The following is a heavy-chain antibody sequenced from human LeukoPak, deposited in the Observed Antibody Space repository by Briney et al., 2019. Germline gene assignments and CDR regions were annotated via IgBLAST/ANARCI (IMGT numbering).Heavy chain of an antibody. J-gene: IGHJ4*02. D-gene: IGHD6-6*01. CDR1: AGSISNYY. CDR2: IYYSGNT. Sequence: PSETLSLTCTVSAGSISNYYWNWIRQSPGKGLEWIGYIYYSGNTNYNPSLKSRFTISIDTSKNQFSLRLSSVTAADTAVYYCARGGGESSSSQDYDYWGQGTLVTVSS. CDR3: ARGGGESSSSQDYDY. V-gene: IGHV4-59*01.